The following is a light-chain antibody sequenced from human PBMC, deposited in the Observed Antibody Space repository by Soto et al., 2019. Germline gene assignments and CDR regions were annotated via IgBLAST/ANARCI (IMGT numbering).Light chain of an antibody. CDR3: SSYGGSTNLV. V-gene: IGLV2-8*01. J-gene: IGLJ2*01. CDR1: SSDVGGYNY. Sequence: QSALTQPPSASGSPGQSVTISCTGTSSDVGGYNYVSWYQQHPGKAPKLMIYEVSKRPSGVPDRFSGSKSGNTASLTVSGFQAEDEADYYCSSYGGSTNLVFGGGTKLTVL. CDR2: EVS.